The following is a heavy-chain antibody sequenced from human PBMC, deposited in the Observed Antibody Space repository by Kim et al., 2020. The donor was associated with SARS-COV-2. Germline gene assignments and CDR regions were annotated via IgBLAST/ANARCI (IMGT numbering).Heavy chain of an antibody. CDR2: IRSKTDGGTT. J-gene: IGHJ4*02. CDR3: TTVRFLYTSSWRD. D-gene: IGHD6-13*01. CDR1: GFSFNNAW. Sequence: GGSLRLSCVGSGFSFNNAWMTWVRQTPGKGLEWVGRIRSKTDGGTTDYATPVRGRFTISRDDSKNTLYLQMNSLKTEDTAVYYCTTVRFLYTSSWRDWGQGTLVTVSS. V-gene: IGHV3-15*01.